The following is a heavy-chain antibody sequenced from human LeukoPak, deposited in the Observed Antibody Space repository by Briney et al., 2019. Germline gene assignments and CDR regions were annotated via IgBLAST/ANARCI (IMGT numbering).Heavy chain of an antibody. J-gene: IGHJ6*03. CDR3: ARRVAARHPYYYYYMDV. Sequence: PSETLSLTCTVSGGSISSYYWSWIRQPPGKGLEWIGYIYTSGSTNYNPSLKSRVTISVDTSKNQFSLKLSSVTAADTAVYYCARRVAARHPYYYYYMDVWGKGTTVTVSS. D-gene: IGHD6-6*01. V-gene: IGHV4-4*09. CDR2: IYTSGST. CDR1: GGSISSYY.